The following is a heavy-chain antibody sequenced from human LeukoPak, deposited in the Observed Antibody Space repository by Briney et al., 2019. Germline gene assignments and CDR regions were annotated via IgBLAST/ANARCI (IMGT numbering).Heavy chain of an antibody. CDR2: ISSSGSTT. V-gene: IGHV3-11*01. CDR3: ARVAGTVTTGFDS. D-gene: IGHD4-17*01. J-gene: IGHJ4*02. CDR1: GLTFSDYY. Sequence: GGSLRLSCAASGLTFSDYYMSWIRQAPGKGLEWVSYISSSGSTTHYADSVKGRFTISRDNAKNSLYLQMNSLRAEDTAVYYCARVAGTVTTGFDSWGQGTLVTVSS.